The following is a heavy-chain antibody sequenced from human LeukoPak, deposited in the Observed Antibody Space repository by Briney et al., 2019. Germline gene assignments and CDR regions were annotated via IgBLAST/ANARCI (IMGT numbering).Heavy chain of an antibody. D-gene: IGHD3-10*01. Sequence: GGSLRLSCAASGFTFSSYAMSWVRQAPGKGLEWVSAISGSGSSTYYADSVKGRFTISRDNSKNTLYLQMNSLRADDTAVYYCAKTGFGYYFDYWGQGTLVTVSS. J-gene: IGHJ4*02. CDR1: GFTFSSYA. CDR3: AKTGFGYYFDY. V-gene: IGHV3-23*01. CDR2: ISGSGSST.